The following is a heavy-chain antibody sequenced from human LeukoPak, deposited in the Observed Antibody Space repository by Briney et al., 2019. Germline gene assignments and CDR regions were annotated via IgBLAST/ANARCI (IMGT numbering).Heavy chain of an antibody. D-gene: IGHD3-10*01. J-gene: IGHJ4*01. V-gene: IGHV1-69*13. CDR3: ANHRIKTYYYGSGSYYPFDY. Sequence: ASVKVSCKASGGTFSSYAISWVRQAPGQGLEWMGGIIPIFGTANYAQKFQGRVTITADESTSTAYMELSSLRSEDTAVYYCANHRIKTYYYGSGSYYPFDYWGQEPWSPSPQ. CDR2: IIPIFGTA. CDR1: GGTFSSYA.